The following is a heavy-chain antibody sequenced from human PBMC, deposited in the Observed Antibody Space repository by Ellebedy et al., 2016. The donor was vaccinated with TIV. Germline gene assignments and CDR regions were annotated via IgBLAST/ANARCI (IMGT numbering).Heavy chain of an antibody. J-gene: IGHJ4*02. CDR1: GGTFSSYA. Sequence: AASVKVSCKASGGTFSSYAISWVRQAPGQGLEWMGGIIPIFGTANYAQKFQGRVTITADESTSTAYMELSSLRSEDTAVYYCARGEMATIPDYWGQGTLVTVSS. CDR3: ARGEMATIPDY. D-gene: IGHD5-24*01. CDR2: IIPIFGTA. V-gene: IGHV1-69*13.